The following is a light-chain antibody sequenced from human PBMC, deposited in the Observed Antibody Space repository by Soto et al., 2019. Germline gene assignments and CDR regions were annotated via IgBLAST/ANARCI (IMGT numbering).Light chain of an antibody. CDR1: QSVSSSN. V-gene: IGKV3-20*01. CDR3: QQYGGPHQTWA. Sequence: EIVLTQSPDILSLSPGERATLSCRASQSVSSSNLAWYQQKPGQAPRLLIYGASGRATDIPARFSGSGSGTDFTLTITRLEPEDSAVYYCQQYGGPHQTWAFGQGTKVDIK. CDR2: GAS. J-gene: IGKJ1*01.